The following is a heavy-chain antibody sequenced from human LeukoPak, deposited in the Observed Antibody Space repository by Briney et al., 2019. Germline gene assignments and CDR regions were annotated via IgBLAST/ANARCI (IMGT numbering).Heavy chain of an antibody. CDR2: INPSGGST. CDR1: GYTFTSYY. CDR3: ARDGWRKLSYYYYYMDV. V-gene: IGHV1-46*01. Sequence: ASVKVSCKASGYTFTSYYMHWVRQAPGQGLEWMGIINPSGGSTSYAQKFQGRVTMTRDMSTSTVYMELSSLRSEDTAVYYCARDGWRKLSYYYYYMDVWGKGTTVTVSS. D-gene: IGHD3-3*01. J-gene: IGHJ6*03.